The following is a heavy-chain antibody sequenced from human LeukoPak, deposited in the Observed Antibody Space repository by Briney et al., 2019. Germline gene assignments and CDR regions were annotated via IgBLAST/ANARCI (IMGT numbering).Heavy chain of an antibody. J-gene: IGHJ4*02. D-gene: IGHD3-22*01. V-gene: IGHV3-33*01. Sequence: PGRSLRLSCAASGFTFAGFGMHWVRQAPGKGLEWVAVIWYDGSNKFYGDSVRGRFTISRDNSMNTLYLQMNSLRAEDTAVYYCARVEDYSDTSGHYLFDYWGQGTLVTVSS. CDR2: IWYDGSNK. CDR3: ARVEDYSDTSGHYLFDY. CDR1: GFTFAGFG.